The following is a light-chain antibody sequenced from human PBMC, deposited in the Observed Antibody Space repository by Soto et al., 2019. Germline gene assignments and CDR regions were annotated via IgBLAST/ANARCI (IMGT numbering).Light chain of an antibody. CDR1: QSISSY. Sequence: EIQMTQSPASLSASVGDRVTITCRASQSISSYLNWYQQKPGKAPKLLIYAASSLQSGVPSRFSGSGSGTDFTLTISSLQPEDFATYYCQRSYSTPLTFGGGTKVDI. J-gene: IGKJ4*01. CDR3: QRSYSTPLT. CDR2: AAS. V-gene: IGKV1-39*01.